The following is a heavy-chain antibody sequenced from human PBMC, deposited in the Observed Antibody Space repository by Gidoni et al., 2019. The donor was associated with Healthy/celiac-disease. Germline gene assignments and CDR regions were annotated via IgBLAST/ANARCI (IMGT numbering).Heavy chain of an antibody. J-gene: IGHJ6*02. Sequence: QVQLVQSGAEVKKPGSSVKVSCKASGGTFSSYAISWVRQAPGQGLEWMGGIIPIFGTANYAQKFQGRVTITADESTSTAYMELSSLRSEDTAVYYCASVTPNTVTTLLSGMDVWGQGTTVTVSS. CDR1: GGTFSSYA. D-gene: IGHD4-17*01. CDR3: ASVTPNTVTTLLSGMDV. CDR2: IIPIFGTA. V-gene: IGHV1-69*01.